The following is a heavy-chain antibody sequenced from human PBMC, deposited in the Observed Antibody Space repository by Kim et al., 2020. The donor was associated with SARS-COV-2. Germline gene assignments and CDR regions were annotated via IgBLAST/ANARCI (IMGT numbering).Heavy chain of an antibody. CDR1: GYTFTSYG. D-gene: IGHD3-22*01. CDR2: ISAYNGNT. V-gene: IGHV1-18*01. J-gene: IGHJ6*02. CDR3: ARDLPLDSSGYYYYYGMDG. Sequence: ASVKVSCKASGYTFTSYGISWVRQAPGQGLEWMGWISAYNGNTNYAQKLQGRVTMTTDTSTSTAYMELRSLRSDDTAVYYCARDLPLDSSGYYYYYGMDGWGQGTTVTVSS.